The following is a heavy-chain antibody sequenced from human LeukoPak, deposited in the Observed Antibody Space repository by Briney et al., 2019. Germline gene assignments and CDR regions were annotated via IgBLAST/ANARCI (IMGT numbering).Heavy chain of an antibody. D-gene: IGHD6-19*01. V-gene: IGHV3-23*01. CDR1: GFAFSSFA. Sequence: GGSLRLSCAASGFAFSSFAMGWVRQSPGKGLEWLSTINGGGNTTFYADSVKGRFTTSRDNSKNTLYLHMDSLRPDDTAIYYCTKERHVAVAVADYYYFYMDVWGRGTAVTVSS. J-gene: IGHJ6*03. CDR3: TKERHVAVAVADYYYFYMDV. CDR2: INGGGNTT.